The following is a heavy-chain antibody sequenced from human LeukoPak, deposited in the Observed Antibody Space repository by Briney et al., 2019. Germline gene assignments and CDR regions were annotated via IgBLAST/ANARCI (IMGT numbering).Heavy chain of an antibody. CDR1: GYTFTGYY. J-gene: IGHJ4*02. V-gene: IGHV1-2*02. CDR3: ARDSVYYDSSFQIDY. Sequence: ASVKVSCKASGYTFTGYYMHWVRQAPGQGLEWMGWINPNSGGTDYAQKFQGRVTMTRDTSISTAYMELSRLRSDDTAVYYCARDSVYYDSSFQIDYWGQGTLVTVSS. CDR2: INPNSGGT. D-gene: IGHD3-22*01.